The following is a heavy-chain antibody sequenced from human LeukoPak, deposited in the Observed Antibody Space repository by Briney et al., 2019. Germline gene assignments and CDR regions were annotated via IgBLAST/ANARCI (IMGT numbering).Heavy chain of an antibody. CDR2: IYHSGST. V-gene: IGHV4-38-2*01. J-gene: IGHJ4*02. CDR1: GYSISGGYY. CDR3: ARVVAVAGTPYFDY. Sequence: SETLSLTCAVSGYSISGGYYWGWIRQPPGKGLEWIGSIYHSGSTYYNPSLKSRVTISVDTSKNQFSLKLSSVTAADAAVYYCARVVAVAGTPYFDYWGQGTLVTVSS. D-gene: IGHD6-19*01.